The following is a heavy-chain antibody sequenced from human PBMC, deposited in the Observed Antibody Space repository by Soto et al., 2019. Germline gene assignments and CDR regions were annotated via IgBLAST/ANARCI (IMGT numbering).Heavy chain of an antibody. CDR1: GGSISSGGYY. CDR2: IYYSGST. Sequence: SETLSLTCTVSGGSISSGGYYWSWIRQHPGKGLEGIGYIYYSGSTYYNPSLKSRVTISVDTSKNQFSLKLSSVTASDTAVYYCARDLAGGEKNYYGMDVWGQGTTVTVSS. J-gene: IGHJ6*02. V-gene: IGHV4-31*03. D-gene: IGHD2-15*01. CDR3: ARDLAGGEKNYYGMDV.